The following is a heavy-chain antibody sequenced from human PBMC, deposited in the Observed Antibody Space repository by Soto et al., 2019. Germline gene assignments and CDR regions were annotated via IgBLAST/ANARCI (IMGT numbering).Heavy chain of an antibody. D-gene: IGHD4-4*01. J-gene: IGHJ5*02. CDR3: ARGDFYSGDL. V-gene: IGHV3-7*05. CDR2: INEDESEK. CDR1: GFTFRSYW. Sequence: EVQLVESGGGLVQPGGSLRLSCVASGFTFRSYWMSWVRQAPGKGLEWVANINEDESEKNYVASVKGRFTISRDNAKNSLYLQMNSLSAEDTAMYFCARGDFYSGDLWGQGTLVTVSP.